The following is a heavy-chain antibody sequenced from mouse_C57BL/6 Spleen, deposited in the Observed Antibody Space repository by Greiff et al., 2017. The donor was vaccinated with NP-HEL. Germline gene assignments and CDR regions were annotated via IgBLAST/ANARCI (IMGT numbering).Heavy chain of an antibody. CDR3: ARLPFAY. V-gene: IGHV5-17*01. Sequence: VKVVESGGGLVKPGGSLKLSCAASGFTFSDYGMHWVRQAPEKGLEWVAYISSGSSTIYYADTVKGRFTISRDNAKNTLFLQMTSLRSEDTAMYYCARLPFAYWGQGTLVTVSA. CDR1: GFTFSDYG. J-gene: IGHJ3*01. CDR2: ISSGSSTI.